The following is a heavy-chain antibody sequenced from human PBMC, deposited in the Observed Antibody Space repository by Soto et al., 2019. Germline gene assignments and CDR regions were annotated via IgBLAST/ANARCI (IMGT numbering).Heavy chain of an antibody. J-gene: IGHJ4*02. CDR1: GYTCTCGY. Sequence: ASVKGSYKASGYTCTCGYMHCVRQAPGQGLEWMGWINPNSGGTNYAQKFQGWVTMTRDTSISTAYMELSRLRSDDTAVYYCGRVDSGWHFDYWGQGTLVTVPS. CDR3: GRVDSGWHFDY. D-gene: IGHD6-19*01. CDR2: INPNSGGT. V-gene: IGHV1-2*04.